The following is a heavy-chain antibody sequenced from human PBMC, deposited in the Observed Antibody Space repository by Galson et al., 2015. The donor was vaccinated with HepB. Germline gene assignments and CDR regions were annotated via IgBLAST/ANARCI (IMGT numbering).Heavy chain of an antibody. V-gene: IGHV3-53*01. J-gene: IGHJ3*02. CDR2: IDGGGTT. D-gene: IGHD7-27*01. Sequence: SLRLSCAASGFDVSNNYMGWVRQAPGKGLEWVSVIDGGGTTHYADSVKGRVTISRDNSKNTLYLQMDTLRAEDTAVYHCGSSSVNWGPDGFDIWGQGTMVTVSS. CDR1: GFDVSNNY. CDR3: GSSSVNWGPDGFDI.